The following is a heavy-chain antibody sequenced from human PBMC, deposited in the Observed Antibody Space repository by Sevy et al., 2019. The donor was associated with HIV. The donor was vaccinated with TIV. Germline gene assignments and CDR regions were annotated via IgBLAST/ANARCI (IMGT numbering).Heavy chain of an antibody. CDR3: TTGGSLFQH. D-gene: IGHD3-16*01. J-gene: IGHJ1*01. CDR1: GFTFSNVW. CDR2: VKSKIDGGTT. V-gene: IGHV3-15*01. Sequence: GGSLRLSCAASGFTFSNVWMSWVRQAPGKGLEWVAHVKSKIDGGTTDYAAPVRGRFTILRDDSKKTLSMQMTSLKTEDTAVYYCTTGGSLFQHWGQGTLLTVSS.